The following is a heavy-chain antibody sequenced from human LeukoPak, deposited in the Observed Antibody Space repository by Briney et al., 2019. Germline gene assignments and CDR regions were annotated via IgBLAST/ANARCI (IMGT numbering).Heavy chain of an antibody. CDR2: ISSSSSYI. V-gene: IGHV3-21*01. Sequence: GGFVSLPCAASGFTFSSYSMDWVRQAPGKGLEWVSSISSSSSYIYYADSMKGRFTISRDNAKNSLYLQMNSLRAEDTAVYYCARFLGSSWAFDYWGQGTLVTVSS. D-gene: IGHD6-13*01. CDR3: ARFLGSSWAFDY. J-gene: IGHJ4*02. CDR1: GFTFSSYS.